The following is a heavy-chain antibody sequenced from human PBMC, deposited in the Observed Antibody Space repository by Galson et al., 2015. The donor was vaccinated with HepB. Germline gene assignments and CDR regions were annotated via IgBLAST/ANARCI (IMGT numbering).Heavy chain of an antibody. Sequence: SLRLSCAASGFSFSNYGMHWVRQAPGKGLEWVAVVWYDGSNQYYADSVKGRFTISRDNSKNTVYLELNSLRAEDTAVYYCARSGLTYGYYFDYWGQGTLVTVSS. V-gene: IGHV3-33*01. J-gene: IGHJ4*02. D-gene: IGHD5-18*01. CDR1: GFSFSNYG. CDR2: VWYDGSNQ. CDR3: ARSGLTYGYYFDY.